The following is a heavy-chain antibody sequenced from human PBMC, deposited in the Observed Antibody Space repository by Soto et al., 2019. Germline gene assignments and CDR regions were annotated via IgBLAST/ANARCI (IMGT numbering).Heavy chain of an antibody. CDR3: ARERGEWVYYYYGMDV. V-gene: IGHV3-30-3*01. D-gene: IGHD3-10*01. J-gene: IGHJ6*02. CDR2: ISYDGSNK. CDR1: GFTFSSYA. Sequence: QVQLVESGGGVVQPGRSLRLSCAASGFTFSSYAMHWVRQAPGKGLEWVAVISYDGSNKYYADSVKGRFTISRDNSKNXLYLQMNSLRAEDTAVYYCARERGEWVYYYYGMDVWGQGTTVTVSS.